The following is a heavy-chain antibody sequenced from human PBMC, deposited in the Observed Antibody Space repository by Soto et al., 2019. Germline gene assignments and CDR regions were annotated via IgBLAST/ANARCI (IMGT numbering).Heavy chain of an antibody. CDR2: IYWNDEM. J-gene: IGHJ4*02. CDR3: ANRRFAKYSSLPADFDY. D-gene: IGHD6-6*01. V-gene: IGHV2-5*01. CDR1: GFSLNSSGVG. Sequence: QITLKESGPTLVKPTQTLTLTCTFSGFSLNSSGVGVGWIRQPPGKALEWLALIYWNDEMHYSPSLKSRLTITEDASKHQVVLTVTNMDPVDTATYHCANRRFAKYSSLPADFDYWGQGILVTVSS.